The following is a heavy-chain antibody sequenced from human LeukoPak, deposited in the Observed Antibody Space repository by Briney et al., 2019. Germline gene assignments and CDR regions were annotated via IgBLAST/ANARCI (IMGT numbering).Heavy chain of an antibody. Sequence: GGSLRLSCAASGFTFDDYAMHWVRQAPGKGLEWVSGISWNSGSIGYADSVKGRFTISRDNAKNSLYLQMYSLRAEDTALYYCAKVACSSTSCYRLGDAFDIWGQGTMVTVSS. CDR3: AKVACSSTSCYRLGDAFDI. V-gene: IGHV3-9*01. J-gene: IGHJ3*02. CDR1: GFTFDDYA. CDR2: ISWNSGSI. D-gene: IGHD2-2*02.